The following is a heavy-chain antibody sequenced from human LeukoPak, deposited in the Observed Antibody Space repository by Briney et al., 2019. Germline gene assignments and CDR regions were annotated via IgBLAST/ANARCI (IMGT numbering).Heavy chain of an antibody. CDR2: IFYSGNT. J-gene: IGHJ6*03. V-gene: IGHV4-39*02. D-gene: IGHD5-12*01. Sequence: PSETLSLTCTVSGGSINSSSYYWGWLRQPPGQGLEWIGSIFYSGNTYDNPSLKSRVTISVDTSNNQFSLKLSSVTAADTAIYYCARVFLNSDYDFHYYYYIDVWGKGTTVTVSS. CDR3: ARVFLNSDYDFHYYYYIDV. CDR1: GGSINSSSYY.